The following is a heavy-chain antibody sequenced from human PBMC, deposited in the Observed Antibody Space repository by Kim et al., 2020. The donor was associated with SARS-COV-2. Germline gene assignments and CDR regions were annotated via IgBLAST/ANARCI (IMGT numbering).Heavy chain of an antibody. CDR2: IYYSGST. J-gene: IGHJ4*02. V-gene: IGHV4-61*01. CDR1: GGSVSSGSYY. D-gene: IGHD2-2*01. Sequence: SETLSLTCTVSGGSVSSGSYYWSWIRQPPGKGLEWIGYIYYSGSTNYNPSLKSRVTISVDTSKNQFSLKLSSVTAADTAVYYCARAPDIVVPIHYFDYWGQGTLVTVSS. CDR3: ARAPDIVVPIHYFDY.